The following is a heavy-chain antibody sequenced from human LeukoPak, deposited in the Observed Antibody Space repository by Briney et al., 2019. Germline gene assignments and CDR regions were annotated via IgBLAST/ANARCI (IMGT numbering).Heavy chain of an antibody. D-gene: IGHD6-13*01. Sequence: SETLSLTCAVSGGSISSGGYSWSWIRQPPGKGLEWIGYIYHSGSTYYNPSLKSRVTILVDRSKNQFSLKLSSVTAADTAVYYCARDQSSDGAANYFDYWGLGTLVTVSS. V-gene: IGHV4-30-2*01. CDR3: ARDQSSDGAANYFDY. CDR2: IYHSGST. J-gene: IGHJ4*02. CDR1: GGSISSGGYS.